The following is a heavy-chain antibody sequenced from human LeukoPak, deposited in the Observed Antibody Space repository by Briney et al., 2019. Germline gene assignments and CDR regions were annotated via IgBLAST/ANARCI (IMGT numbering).Heavy chain of an antibody. Sequence: PSETLSLTCTVSGGSFSSGSYYWSWIRQPPGKGLEWIGYIYYSGSTSYNPSLKSRVTISVDTSKNQFSLKLSSVTAADTAVYYCARGYSGSYGRFDYWGQGTLVTVSS. CDR3: ARGYSGSYGRFDY. J-gene: IGHJ4*02. V-gene: IGHV4-61*01. CDR1: GGSFSSGSYY. D-gene: IGHD1-26*01. CDR2: IYYSGST.